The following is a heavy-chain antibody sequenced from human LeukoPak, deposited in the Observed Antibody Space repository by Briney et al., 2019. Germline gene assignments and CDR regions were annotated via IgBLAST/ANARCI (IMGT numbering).Heavy chain of an antibody. D-gene: IGHD3-16*01. CDR2: ISSSSSTI. CDR1: GFTFSSYG. J-gene: IGHJ4*02. Sequence: GGSLRLSCAASGFTFSSYGMTWVRQAPGKGLEWVSYISSSSSTIYYADSVKGRFTISRDNAKNSLYLQLNSLRAEDTAVYYCARDCGSYFDYWGQGTLVTVSS. V-gene: IGHV3-48*01. CDR3: ARDCGSYFDY.